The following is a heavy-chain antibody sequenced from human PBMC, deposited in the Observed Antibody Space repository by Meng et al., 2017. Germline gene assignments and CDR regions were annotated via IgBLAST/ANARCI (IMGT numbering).Heavy chain of an antibody. CDR1: GYNFPDYY. V-gene: IGHV1-2*06. Sequence: QGEAVPLGAEVKKPGASVKVSCKPSGYNFPDYYIHWVRRAPGQGLEWMGRINPKSGDTHYAQKFQARVTMTGDTSISTAYMELSGLRSDDTAMYYCARDEDISAAGKLFGDYWGQGTLVTVSS. CDR2: INPKSGDT. D-gene: IGHD6-25*01. CDR3: ARDEDISAAGKLFGDY. J-gene: IGHJ4*02.